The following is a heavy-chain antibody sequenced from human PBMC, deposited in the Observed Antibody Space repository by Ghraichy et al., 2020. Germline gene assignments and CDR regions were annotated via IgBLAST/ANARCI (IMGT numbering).Heavy chain of an antibody. D-gene: IGHD3-22*01. J-gene: IGHJ1*01. CDR3: AKDQYYDSSGYSH. CDR1: GFTFSSYA. CDR2: ISGSGGST. Sequence: LSLTCAASGFTFSSYAMSWVRQAPGKGLECVSAISGSGGSTYYADSVKGRFTISRDNSKNTLYLQMNSLRAEDTAVYYCAKDQYYDSSGYSHWGQGTLVTVSS. V-gene: IGHV3-23*01.